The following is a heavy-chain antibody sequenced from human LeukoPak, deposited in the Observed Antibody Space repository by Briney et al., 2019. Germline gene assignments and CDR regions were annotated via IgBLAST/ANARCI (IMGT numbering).Heavy chain of an antibody. CDR1: GYTFTGYY. V-gene: IGHV1-2*02. J-gene: IGHJ6*03. Sequence: ASVKVSCKASGYTFTGYYMHWVRQAPGQGLEWMGWINPNSGGTNYAQKFQGRVTMTRDTSISTAYMELSRLRSDDAAVYYCAREVGRGYSYGYPDPYYMDVWGKGTTVTVSS. CDR2: INPNSGGT. D-gene: IGHD5-18*01. CDR3: AREVGRGYSYGYPDPYYMDV.